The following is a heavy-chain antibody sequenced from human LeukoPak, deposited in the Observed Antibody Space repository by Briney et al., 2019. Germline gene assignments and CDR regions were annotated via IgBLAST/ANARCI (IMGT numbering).Heavy chain of an antibody. J-gene: IGHJ3*02. CDR1: GDSVSVKSDV. CDR2: TYYRSKWIN. V-gene: IGHV6-1*01. CDR3: ARDADWAYDALDI. D-gene: IGHD3-9*01. Sequence: SQTLSLTCALSGDSVSVKSDVWNWIRQSPSRGLEWLGRTYYRSKWINDYATSVKSRIIISPDTSKNQFSLHLNSVTPEDTAVYYCARDADWAYDALDIWGQGTMVTVSS.